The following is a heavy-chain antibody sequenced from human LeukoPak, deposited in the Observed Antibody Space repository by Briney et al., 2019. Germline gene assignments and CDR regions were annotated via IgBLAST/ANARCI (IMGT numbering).Heavy chain of an antibody. J-gene: IGHJ4*02. CDR2: INPSGGST. CDR1: GYTFTSYY. D-gene: IGHD6-13*01. CDR3: ARVPHIAAAGDY. Sequence: ASVNVSCKASGYTFTSYYMHWVRQAPGQGLEWMGIINPSGGSTSYAQKFQGRVTMTRDTSTSTVYMELSSLRSEDTAVYYCARVPHIAAAGDYWGQGTLVTVSS. V-gene: IGHV1-46*01.